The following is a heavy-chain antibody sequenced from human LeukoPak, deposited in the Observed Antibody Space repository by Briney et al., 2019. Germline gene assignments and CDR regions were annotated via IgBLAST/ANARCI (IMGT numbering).Heavy chain of an antibody. Sequence: SGTLSLTCTVSGGSISSYYWSWIRQPPGKRLEWIGYIYHSGSTNYNPSLKSRVTISVDTSKNQFSLKLSSVTAADTVVYYCARGSSSYYDRGDDAFDIWGQGTMVTVSS. CDR1: GGSISSYY. CDR3: ARGSSSYYDRGDDAFDI. J-gene: IGHJ3*02. CDR2: IYHSGST. D-gene: IGHD3-10*02. V-gene: IGHV4-59*01.